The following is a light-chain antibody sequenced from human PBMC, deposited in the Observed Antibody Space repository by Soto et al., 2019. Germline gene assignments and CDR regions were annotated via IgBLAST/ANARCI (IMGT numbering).Light chain of an antibody. CDR3: QQYNNWPL. V-gene: IGKV3-15*01. CDR1: QSVSSN. J-gene: IGKJ1*01. Sequence: EIVITQSPATLSVSPLERATLSCIASQSVSSNLAWYQQKPGQAPRLLIYGASTRATGIPARFSGSGSGTEFTLTISSLQSEDFAVYYCQQYNNWPLFGQGTKVDIK. CDR2: GAS.